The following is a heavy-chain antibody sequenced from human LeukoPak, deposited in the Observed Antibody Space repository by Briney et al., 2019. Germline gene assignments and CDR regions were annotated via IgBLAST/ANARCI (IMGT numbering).Heavy chain of an antibody. Sequence: GGSLRLSCAASGFTFSSYSKNWVRQAPGKGLEWVSSISSSSSYIYYADSVKGRFTISRDNAKNSLYLQMNSLRAEDTAVYYCARSPKKEWLVRRYFDYWGQGTLVTVSS. V-gene: IGHV3-21*01. CDR2: ISSSSSYI. D-gene: IGHD6-19*01. CDR1: GFTFSSYS. J-gene: IGHJ4*02. CDR3: ARSPKKEWLVRRYFDY.